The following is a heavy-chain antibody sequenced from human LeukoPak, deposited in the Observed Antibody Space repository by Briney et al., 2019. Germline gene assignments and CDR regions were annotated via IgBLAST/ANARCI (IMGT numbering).Heavy chain of an antibody. CDR1: GFTFSDFG. V-gene: IGHV3-30*02. CDR3: AKDSSGTRDGYNFDY. CDR2: IRSDGSTK. J-gene: IGHJ4*02. Sequence: PGGSLRLSCTASGFTFSDFGIHWVRQAPGKGLEWVAFIRSDGSTKYYRDPVKGRFTISRENSKSTVYLQMNSLRPEDTAVYYCAKDSSGTRDGYNFDYWGQGTLVPVSS. D-gene: IGHD5-24*01.